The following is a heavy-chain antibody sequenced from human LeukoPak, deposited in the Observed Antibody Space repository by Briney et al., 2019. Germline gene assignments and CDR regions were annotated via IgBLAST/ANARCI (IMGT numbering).Heavy chain of an antibody. J-gene: IGHJ6*02. Sequence: PGGSLRLSCAASGFTFSSYWMSWVRQAPGKGLEWVANIKQDGSEKYYVDSVKGRFTISRDNAKNSLYLQMNSLRAEDTAVYYCARETQYSSSSEYYYYYGMDVWGQGTTVTVSS. V-gene: IGHV3-7*03. CDR2: IKQDGSEK. CDR3: ARETQYSSSSEYYYYYGMDV. CDR1: GFTFSSYW. D-gene: IGHD6-6*01.